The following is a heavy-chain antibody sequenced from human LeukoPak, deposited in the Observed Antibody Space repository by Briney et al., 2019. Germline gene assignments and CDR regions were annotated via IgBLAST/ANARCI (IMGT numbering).Heavy chain of an antibody. CDR1: GYTFTVYY. V-gene: IGHV1-2*02. CDR3: AREWEGFDY. J-gene: IGHJ4*02. CDR2: INPNSGGT. D-gene: IGHD1-26*01. Sequence: ASVTVSFTASGYTFTVYYMHWVRQAPGQGLEWMGWINPNSGGTNYAQKFQGRVTMTRDTSISTAYMELSRLRSDDTAVYYCAREWEGFDYWGQGTLVTVSS.